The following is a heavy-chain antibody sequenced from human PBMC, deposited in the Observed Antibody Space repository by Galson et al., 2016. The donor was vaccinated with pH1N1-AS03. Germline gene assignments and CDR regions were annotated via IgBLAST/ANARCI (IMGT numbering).Heavy chain of an antibody. CDR1: GFPFSTYA. J-gene: IGHJ4*02. V-gene: IGHV3-30-3*01. CDR2: ISNDGRNK. D-gene: IGHD5-24*01. CDR3: ARASRWLQIGFDY. Sequence: SLRLSCAASGFPFSTYAMHWVRQAPGKGLEWVAVISNDGRNKIYADSVKGRLTISRDSSKNILYLEMNSLQAEDTAVYYCARASRWLQIGFDYWGQGTLVTVSS.